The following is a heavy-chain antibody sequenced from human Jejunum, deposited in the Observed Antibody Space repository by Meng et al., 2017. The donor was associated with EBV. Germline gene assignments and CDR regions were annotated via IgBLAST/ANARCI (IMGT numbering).Heavy chain of an antibody. Sequence: QVQFQGRGPGLVKPSGTLSLTCGVSGDSIISTDTWWSWVRQPPGKGLEWIGEIFHAGNTNYNPSLKSQVTMSVDTSKNQFSLNLSSVTAADSAVYYCARGSHYTWDVWGQGTLVTVSS. CDR2: IFHAGNT. J-gene: IGHJ4*02. CDR3: ARGSHYTWDV. CDR1: GDSIISTDTW. D-gene: IGHD3-16*01. V-gene: IGHV4-4*02.